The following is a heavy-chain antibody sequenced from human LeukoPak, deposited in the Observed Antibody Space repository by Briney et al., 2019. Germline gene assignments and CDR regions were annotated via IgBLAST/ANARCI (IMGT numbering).Heavy chain of an antibody. J-gene: IGHJ4*02. D-gene: IGHD5-24*01. CDR2: ISISGSTI. CDR1: GFTFIDYY. Sequence: PGGSLRLSCAAPGFTFIDYYMSWIRRAPGKGLGWVSYISISGSTIYYADSVKGRFTISRDNAKNSLYLQMNSLRAEDTAVYYCAKTLDPATTLTDYWGQGTLVTVSS. V-gene: IGHV3-11*01. CDR3: AKTLDPATTLTDY.